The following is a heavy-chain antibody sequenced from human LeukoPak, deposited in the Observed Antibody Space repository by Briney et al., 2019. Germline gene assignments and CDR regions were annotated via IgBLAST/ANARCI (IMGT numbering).Heavy chain of an antibody. CDR3: EREWFGESN. CDR2: ISYDGTKT. CDR1: GFTFSSSN. D-gene: IGHD3-10*01. J-gene: IGHJ4*02. V-gene: IGHV3-30*04. Sequence: PGGSLRLSCAPSGFTFSSSNMHWVRQSPGKGLEWLALISYDGTKTYYAESVKGRFTVSRDNSKNTLFLQMNSLTAEDTAIYYYEREWFGESNWGQGARVTVSS.